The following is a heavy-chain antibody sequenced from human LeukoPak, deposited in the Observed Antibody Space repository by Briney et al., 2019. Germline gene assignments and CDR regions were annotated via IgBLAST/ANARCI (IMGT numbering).Heavy chain of an antibody. J-gene: IGHJ3*02. CDR2: IYTSGST. CDR3: ARDMRFLEWFPHNHDAFDI. D-gene: IGHD3-3*01. CDR1: GGSISSYY. Sequence: SETLSLTCTVSGGSISSYYWSWIRQPAGKGLEWIGRIYTSGSTNYSPSLKSRVTISVDKSKNQFSLKLSSVTAADTAVYYCARDMRFLEWFPHNHDAFDIWGQGTMVTVSS. V-gene: IGHV4-4*07.